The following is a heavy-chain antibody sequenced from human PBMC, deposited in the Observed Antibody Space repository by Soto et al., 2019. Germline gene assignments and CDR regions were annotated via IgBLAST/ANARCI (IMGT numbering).Heavy chain of an antibody. CDR3: ARATIAARLNYYYGMDV. V-gene: IGHV6-1*01. Sequence: SQTLSLTCAISGDSVSSNSAAWNWIRQSPSRGLEWLGRTYYRSKWYNDYAVSVKSRITINPDTSKNQFSLQLNSVTPEDTAVYYCARATIAARLNYYYGMDVWGQGTRVTVSS. CDR2: TYYRSKWYN. CDR1: GDSVSSNSAA. D-gene: IGHD6-6*01. J-gene: IGHJ6*02.